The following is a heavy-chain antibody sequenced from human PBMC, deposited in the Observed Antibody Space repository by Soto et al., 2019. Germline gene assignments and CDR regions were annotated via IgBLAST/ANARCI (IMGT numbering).Heavy chain of an antibody. CDR3: ARSEYSALRLYYYYYGMDV. D-gene: IGHD2-15*01. CDR1: GGTFSSYS. CDR2: IIPIFGTA. Sequence: SVNVSCKASGGTFSSYSISWGRQAPGQGLEWMGGIIPIFGTANYAQKFQGRVTITADESTSTAYMELSSLRSEDTAVYYCARSEYSALRLYYYYYGMDVWGQGTTVTVSS. J-gene: IGHJ6*02. V-gene: IGHV1-69*13.